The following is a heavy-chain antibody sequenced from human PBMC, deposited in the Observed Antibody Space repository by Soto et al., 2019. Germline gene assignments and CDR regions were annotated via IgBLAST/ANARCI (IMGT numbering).Heavy chain of an antibody. D-gene: IGHD1-26*01. CDR3: AIPNAVGTKPDYYYYYGMDV. J-gene: IGHJ6*02. Sequence: ASVKVSCKASGYTFTGYDMHWVRQAPGQGLERMGWISPNSGSTNYAQKFQGRVTMTRDTSISTAYMELSSLRSEDTAVYYCAIPNAVGTKPDYYYYYGMDVWGQGTTVTVSS. CDR1: GYTFTGYD. V-gene: IGHV1-2*02. CDR2: ISPNSGST.